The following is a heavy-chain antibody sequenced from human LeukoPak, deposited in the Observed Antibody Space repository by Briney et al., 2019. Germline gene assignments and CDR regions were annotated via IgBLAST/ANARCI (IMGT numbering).Heavy chain of an antibody. CDR1: GYTFTSYG. J-gene: IGHJ4*02. D-gene: IGHD4-17*01. V-gene: IGHV1-18*01. CDR2: ISAYNGNT. Sequence: ASVKVSCKASGYTFTSYGISWVRQAPGQGLEWMGWISAYNGNTNYAQKFQGRVTMTRNTSISTAYMELSSLRSEDTAVYYCAREGYDYGYDYWGQGTLVTVSS. CDR3: AREGYDYGYDY.